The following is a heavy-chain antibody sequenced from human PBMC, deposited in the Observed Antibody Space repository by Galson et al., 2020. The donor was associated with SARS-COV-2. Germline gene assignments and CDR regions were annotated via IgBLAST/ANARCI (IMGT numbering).Heavy chain of an antibody. J-gene: IGHJ1*01. CDR2: IYYTGTT. D-gene: IGHD6-19*01. CDR3: ARHWSSELLSLYFQH. CDR1: GGSIRSSSYY. V-gene: IGHV4-39*01. Sequence: ASETLSLTCTVSGGSIRSSSYYWGWIRQPPGKGLEWIGSIYYTGTTHYNPSLKSRVSISVDTSKKQFSLNLNSVTAADTAMYYCARHWSSELLSLYFQHWGQGTQVTVSS.